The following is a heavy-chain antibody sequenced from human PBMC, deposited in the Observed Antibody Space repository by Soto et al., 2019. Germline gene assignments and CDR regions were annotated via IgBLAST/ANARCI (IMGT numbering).Heavy chain of an antibody. D-gene: IGHD4-17*01. CDR2: IYHSGST. V-gene: IGHV4-31*03. CDR3: ARTTVTTLYFDY. Sequence: SETLSLTCTVSGGSISSADYYWSWIRQHPGKGLQWIGYIYHSGSTHYNPSLKSRVSISLDTSKTQFSLDLGSVTAADTAVYFCARTTVTTLYFDYWGQGALVTVSS. CDR1: GGSISSADYY. J-gene: IGHJ4*02.